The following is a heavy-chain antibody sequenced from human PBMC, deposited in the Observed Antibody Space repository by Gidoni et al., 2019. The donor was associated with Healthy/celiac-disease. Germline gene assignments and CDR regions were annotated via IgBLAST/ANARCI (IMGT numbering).Heavy chain of an antibody. D-gene: IGHD5-18*01. J-gene: IGHJ6*02. V-gene: IGHV3-21*01. CDR3: ARDRIHMTYYYGMDV. CDR1: GFTFSSYS. CDR2: ISSSSSYI. Sequence: EVQLVESGGGLVKPGGSLRLSCAASGFTFSSYSMNWVRQAPGKGLEWVSSISSSSSYIYYADSVKGRFTISRDNAKNSLYLQMNSLRAEDTAVYYCARDRIHMTYYYGMDVWGQGTTVTVSS.